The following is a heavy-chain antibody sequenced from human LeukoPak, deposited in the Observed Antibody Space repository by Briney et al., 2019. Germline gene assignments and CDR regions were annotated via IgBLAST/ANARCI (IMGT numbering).Heavy chain of an antibody. D-gene: IGHD2-2*01. CDR3: AKLDADIVVVPAASDP. CDR1: GFTFSSYG. Sequence: GGSLRLSCAASGFTFSSYGMHWVRQAPGKGLEWVAVIWYDGSNKYYADSVKGRFTISRDNSKNTLYLQMNSLRAEDTAVYYCAKLDADIVVVPAASDPWGQGTLVTVSS. J-gene: IGHJ5*02. CDR2: IWYDGSNK. V-gene: IGHV3-33*06.